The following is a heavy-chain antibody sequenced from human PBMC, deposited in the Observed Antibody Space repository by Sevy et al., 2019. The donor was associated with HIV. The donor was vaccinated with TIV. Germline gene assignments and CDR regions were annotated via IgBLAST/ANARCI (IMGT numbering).Heavy chain of an antibody. V-gene: IGHV3-7*01. CDR2: INQDGSRK. CDR1: GFTFSDYY. D-gene: IGHD2-21*01. Sequence: GESLRLSCAASGFTFSDYYMGWVRHAPGKGLEWVANINQDGSRKNYVDSVKGRFTISRDNTKNSLFLQMNRLRVDDTAVYYCARELWPGDYWGQGTLVTVSS. J-gene: IGHJ4*02. CDR3: ARELWPGDY.